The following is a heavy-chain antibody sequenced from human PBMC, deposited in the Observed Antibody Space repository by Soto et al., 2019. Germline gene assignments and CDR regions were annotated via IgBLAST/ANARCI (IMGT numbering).Heavy chain of an antibody. J-gene: IGHJ4*02. CDR2: IYPGYSDT. CDR1: GYGFTSYW. CDR3: ARNAFSIAPPPH. V-gene: IGHV5-51*01. D-gene: IGHD6-6*01. Sequence: GALLKTSCKTSGYGFTSYWIGWVRQTPGKGLEWMGIIYPGYSDTRYSPNFQGQVTIAADKSISTAYLQWSSLKAPDTAMYYCARNAFSIAPPPHWGQGTLVTVSS.